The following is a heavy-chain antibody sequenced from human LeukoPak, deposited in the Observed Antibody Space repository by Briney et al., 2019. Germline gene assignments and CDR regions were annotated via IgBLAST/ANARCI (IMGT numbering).Heavy chain of an antibody. CDR3: AKDQQLTLYYYNGVDV. V-gene: IGHV3-30*18. CDR1: GFIFSSYA. J-gene: IGHJ6*02. CDR2: ISYDGSNK. D-gene: IGHD6-13*01. Sequence: PGGSLRLSCAASGFIFSSYAMHWVRQAPGKGLEWVAVISYDGSNKYYADSVKGRFTISRDNSKNTLYLQMNSLRAEDTAVYYCAKDQQLTLYYYNGVDVWGQGTTVTVSS.